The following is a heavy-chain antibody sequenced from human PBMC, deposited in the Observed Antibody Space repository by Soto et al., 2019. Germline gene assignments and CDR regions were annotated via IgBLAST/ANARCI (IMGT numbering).Heavy chain of an antibody. V-gene: IGHV2-70*01. J-gene: IGHJ3*02. CDR2: IDWDDDK. CDR1: GFSLTTSGMC. Sequence: SGPTLVNPTQTLTLTCTLSGFSLTTSGMCVSWIRQPPGKALEWLALIDWDDDKYYRTSLKTRLSISKDTSENQVVLTMTNMDPVDTATYYSARRMYVFDRSASIEAFASTDYIHAFDIWGQGTMVTVSS. D-gene: IGHD3-22*01. CDR3: ARRMYVFDRSASIEAFASTDYIHAFDI.